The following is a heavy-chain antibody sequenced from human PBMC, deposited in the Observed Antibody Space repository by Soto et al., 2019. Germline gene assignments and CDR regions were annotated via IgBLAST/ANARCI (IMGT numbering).Heavy chain of an antibody. CDR3: ASGRSGWDY. CDR1: GFTFSIYD. D-gene: IGHD6-19*01. Sequence: EVQLVESGGGLVQPGGSLRLSCVASGFTFSIYDMHWVRQVTGKGLEWVSGITTTGVTFYGGSVKGRFTISRENAKNSLYFEMNSLRAEDTAVYYCASGRSGWDYWGQRTLVTVSS. V-gene: IGHV3-13*01. CDR2: ITTTGVT. J-gene: IGHJ4*02.